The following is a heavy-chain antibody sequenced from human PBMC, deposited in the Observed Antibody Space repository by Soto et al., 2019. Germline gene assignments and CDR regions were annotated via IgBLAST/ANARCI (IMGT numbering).Heavy chain of an antibody. CDR3: ARDVGLDSDDFFAY. CDR2: IRGDGGQT. V-gene: IGHV3-23*01. Sequence: PGGSLRLSCTASGFTFTSYGMGWVRQAPGKGLQWVSTIRGDGGQTHYTDSVKGRFSISRDNSKNTVHLQMDSLRAEDTAMYFCARDVGLDSDDFFAYWGQGTQVTVSS. J-gene: IGHJ4*02. CDR1: GFTFTSYG. D-gene: IGHD3-9*01.